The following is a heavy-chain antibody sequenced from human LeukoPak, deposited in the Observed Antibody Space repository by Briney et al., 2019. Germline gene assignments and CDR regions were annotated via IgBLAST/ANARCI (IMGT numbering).Heavy chain of an antibody. D-gene: IGHD6-13*01. J-gene: IGHJ6*03. CDR3: AGPGLIAAAATGYYYYYMDV. V-gene: IGHV1-2*02. CDR1: GYTFTGYY. Sequence: ASVKVSCKASGYTFTGYYMHWVRQAPGQGLEWMGWINPNSGVTNYAQKFQGRVTMTRDTSISTAYMELGRLRSDDTAVYYYAGPGLIAAAATGYYYYYMDVWGKGTTVTISS. CDR2: INPNSGVT.